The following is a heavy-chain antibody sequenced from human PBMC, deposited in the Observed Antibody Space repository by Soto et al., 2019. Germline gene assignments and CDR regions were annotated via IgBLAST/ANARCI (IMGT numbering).Heavy chain of an antibody. CDR1: GFTFSSYG. CDR3: AKDLPWQQQLMLFDY. V-gene: IGHV3-30*18. D-gene: IGHD6-13*01. Sequence: QVQLVESGGGVVQPGRSLRLSCAASGFTFSSYGMHWVRQAPGKGLEWVAVISYDGSNKYYADSVKGRFTISRDNSKNTLYLQMNSLRAEDTAVYYCAKDLPWQQQLMLFDYRGQGTLVTVSS. J-gene: IGHJ4*02. CDR2: ISYDGSNK.